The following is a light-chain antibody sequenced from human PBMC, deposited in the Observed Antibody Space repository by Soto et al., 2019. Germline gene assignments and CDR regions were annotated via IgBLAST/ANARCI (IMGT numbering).Light chain of an antibody. CDR2: DDD. J-gene: IGLJ1*01. Sequence: SFLTQPPSVSAAPGQKGTISCSGSSSNIGGNSVSWYQQLPGTAPKLLIYDDDKRPSGIPDRFSGSKSGTSATLGITGFRTGDEADYYCGSWDSSLSAYVFGTGTKVTVL. CDR3: GSWDSSLSAYV. CDR1: SSNIGGNS. V-gene: IGLV1-51*01.